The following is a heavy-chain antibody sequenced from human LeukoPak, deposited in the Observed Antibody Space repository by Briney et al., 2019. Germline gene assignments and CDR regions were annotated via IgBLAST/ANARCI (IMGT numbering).Heavy chain of an antibody. J-gene: IGHJ4*02. Sequence: GGSLRLSCAASGLTFSSYLMSWVRQAPEKGLEWVANIKEDGSEKNYVDSVKGRFTISRDNAKNSLYLQMNSLRADDTAVYYCARGEYYYDGGYWGQGTLVTVSS. D-gene: IGHD3-22*01. CDR1: GLTFSSYL. V-gene: IGHV3-7*05. CDR2: IKEDGSEK. CDR3: ARGEYYYDGGY.